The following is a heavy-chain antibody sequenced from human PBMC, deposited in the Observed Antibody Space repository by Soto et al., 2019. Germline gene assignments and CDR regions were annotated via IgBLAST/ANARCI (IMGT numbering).Heavy chain of an antibody. V-gene: IGHV3-7*05. CDR3: ARDWSAQPDV. CDR1: GFTLSSYW. D-gene: IGHD3-3*01. CDR2: INQDGSQK. Sequence: GGSLRLSCAASGFTLSSYWMTWVRQAPGKGLEWVANINQDGSQKYYVDSLKGRFTISRDNAKNSLYLQMNSLRAEDTAVYYCARDWSAQPDVWGQGTTVTVSS. J-gene: IGHJ6*02.